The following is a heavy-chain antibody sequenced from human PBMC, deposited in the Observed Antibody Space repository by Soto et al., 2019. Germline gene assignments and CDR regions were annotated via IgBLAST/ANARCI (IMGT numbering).Heavy chain of an antibody. V-gene: IGHV1-69*08. CDR1: GGTFSSYT. J-gene: IGHJ4*02. Sequence: QVQLMQSGAEVKKPGSSVKVSCKASGGTFSSYTISWVRQAPGQGLEWMGRIIPILGIANYAQKFQGRVTITADKSTSTAYMELSSLRSEDTAVYYCARDQVVSSSVSLDYWGQGTLVTVSS. CDR2: IIPILGIA. D-gene: IGHD6-6*01. CDR3: ARDQVVSSSVSLDY.